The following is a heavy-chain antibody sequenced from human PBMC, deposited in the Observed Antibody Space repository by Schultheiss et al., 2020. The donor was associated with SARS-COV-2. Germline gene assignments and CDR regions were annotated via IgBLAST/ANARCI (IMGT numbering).Heavy chain of an antibody. CDR3: ARNAARLITRAQFDY. CDR2: ISSSGSTI. Sequence: GGSLRLSCAVSGFTFSNYEMNWIRQAPGKGLEWVSYISSSGSTIYYADSVKGRFTISRDNAKNSLYLQMNSLRAEDTAVYYCARNAARLITRAQFDYWGQGTLVTVSS. J-gene: IGHJ4*02. V-gene: IGHV3-48*03. D-gene: IGHD6-6*01. CDR1: GFTFSNYE.